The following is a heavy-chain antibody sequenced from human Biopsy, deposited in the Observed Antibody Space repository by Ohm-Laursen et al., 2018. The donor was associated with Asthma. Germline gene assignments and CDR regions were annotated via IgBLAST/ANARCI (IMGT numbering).Heavy chain of an antibody. D-gene: IGHD3-22*01. CDR1: GYTVTRYA. Sequence: ASVKVSCKASGYTVTRYAINWVRQAPGQGLEWMGWINTNTGNPIYAQGFTGRFVFSLDTSVNTAHLQINSLKAEDTAVYYCARMISYYHEMRAPFFDYWGQGTLVTVSS. J-gene: IGHJ4*02. CDR2: INTNTGNP. V-gene: IGHV7-4-1*02. CDR3: ARMISYYHEMRAPFFDY.